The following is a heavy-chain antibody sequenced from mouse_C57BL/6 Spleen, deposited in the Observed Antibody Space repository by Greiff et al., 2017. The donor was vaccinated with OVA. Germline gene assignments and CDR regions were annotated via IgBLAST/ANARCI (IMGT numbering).Heavy chain of an antibody. V-gene: IGHV2-5*01. CDR2: IWRGGST. Sequence: QVQLQQSGPGLVQPSQSLSITCTVSGFSLTSYGVHWVRQSPGKGLEWLGVIWRGGSTDYNAAFMSRLSITKDNSKSQVFFKMNSLQADDTAIYDCAKSDWDGAYYYAMDYWGQGTSVTVSS. D-gene: IGHD4-1*01. CDR1: GFSLTSYG. J-gene: IGHJ4*01. CDR3: AKSDWDGAYYYAMDY.